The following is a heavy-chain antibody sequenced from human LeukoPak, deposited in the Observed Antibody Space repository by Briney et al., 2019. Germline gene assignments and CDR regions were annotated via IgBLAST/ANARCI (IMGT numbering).Heavy chain of an antibody. V-gene: IGHV3-23*01. J-gene: IGHJ4*02. D-gene: IGHD3-22*01. CDR1: GFTFTSYA. CDR2: IAPGGITT. CDR3: AIVHGYYDGSGYWVQ. Sequence: TGGSLRLSCAASGFTFTSYAMSWVRQAPGKGLEWVSFIAPGGITTSYADSVKGRFTISRDNPRKTLYMQMNSLRDEDTALYYCAIVHGYYDGSGYWVQWGQGALVTVSS.